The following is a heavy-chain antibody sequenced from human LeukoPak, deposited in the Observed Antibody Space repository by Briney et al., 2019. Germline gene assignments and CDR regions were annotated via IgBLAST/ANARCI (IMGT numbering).Heavy chain of an antibody. V-gene: IGHV4-59*01. CDR3: ARQGYSSGFYYFDY. CDR1: GDSISSYY. J-gene: IGHJ4*02. D-gene: IGHD6-19*01. CDR2: IYYSGTT. Sequence: SETLSLTCTVSGDSISSYYWSWVRQPPGKGKEWVGYIYYSGTTNYNPSLKRRITISLDASQNQFSLKLSSVTAADTAVYYCARQGYSSGFYYFDYWGQGTLVTVSS.